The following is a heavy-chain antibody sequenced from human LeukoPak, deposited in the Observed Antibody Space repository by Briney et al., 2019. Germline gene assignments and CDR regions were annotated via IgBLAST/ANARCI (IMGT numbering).Heavy chain of an antibody. J-gene: IGHJ6*02. CDR2: IYTSGGT. V-gene: IGHV4-4*07. D-gene: IGHD3-3*01. CDR3: ARSRNTYYYYGMDV. Sequence: SETLSLTCTVSGGSISSYYWSWIRQPAGKGLEWIGRIYTSGGTNYNPSLKSRVTMSVDTSKNQFSLKLSSVTAADTAVYYCARSRNTYYYYGMDVWGQGTTVTVSS. CDR1: GGSISSYY.